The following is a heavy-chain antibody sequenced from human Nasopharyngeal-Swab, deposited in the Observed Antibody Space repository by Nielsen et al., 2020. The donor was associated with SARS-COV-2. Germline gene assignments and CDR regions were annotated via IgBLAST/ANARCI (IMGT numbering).Heavy chain of an antibody. CDR3: AKDSIRYYYDASGAFDI. D-gene: IGHD3-22*01. Sequence: WIRQPPGKGLEWVSYISSSSSTIYYADSVKGRFTISRDNAKNSLYLQMNSLRAEDTAVYYCAKDSIRYYYDASGAFDIWGQGTMVTVSS. CDR2: ISSSSSTI. V-gene: IGHV3-11*01. J-gene: IGHJ3*02.